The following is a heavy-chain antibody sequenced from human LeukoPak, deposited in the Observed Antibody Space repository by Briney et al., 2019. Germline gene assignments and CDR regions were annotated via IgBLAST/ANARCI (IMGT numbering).Heavy chain of an antibody. CDR1: GFSFYNAW. D-gene: IGHD3-22*01. CDR2: IRSNSDGGTI. Sequence: GSLRLSCATSGFSFYNAWMNWVRQAPGKGLEWVGRIRSNSDGGTIDYAAPVKGRFTLSRDDSKDTLYLQMNSLQTEDTAVYYCATDFYDSTWGQGTLVTVSS. CDR3: ATDFYDST. J-gene: IGHJ5*02. V-gene: IGHV3-15*07.